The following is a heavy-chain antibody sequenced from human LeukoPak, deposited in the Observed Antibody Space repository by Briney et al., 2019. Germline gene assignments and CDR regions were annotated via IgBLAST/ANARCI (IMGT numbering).Heavy chain of an antibody. CDR1: GFIFSTYT. J-gene: IGHJ4*02. CDR3: VVGGSPGY. V-gene: IGHV3-64D*06. CDR2: INGDGRTA. Sequence: GGSLRLSCSASGFIFSTYTMYWVRQAPGKGLENLSVINGDGRTAYYADSVQGRFTASRDNTKNTWSLEMNSLRAEDTAVYYCVVGGSPGYWGQGTLVTVSS. D-gene: IGHD2-15*01.